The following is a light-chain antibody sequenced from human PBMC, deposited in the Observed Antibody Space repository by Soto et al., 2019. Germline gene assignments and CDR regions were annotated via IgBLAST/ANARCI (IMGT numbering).Light chain of an antibody. CDR2: EGS. J-gene: IGLJ3*02. V-gene: IGLV2-23*01. CDR1: SSDVGSYNL. Sequence: QSALTQPASVSGSPGQSITISCTGTSSDVGSYNLVSWYQQHPGKAPKLMIYEGSKRPSGVSNRFSGSKSGKTASLTLSGLQAEDEADCYCCSYVGSSTWVFGGGTKLTVL. CDR3: CSYVGSSTWV.